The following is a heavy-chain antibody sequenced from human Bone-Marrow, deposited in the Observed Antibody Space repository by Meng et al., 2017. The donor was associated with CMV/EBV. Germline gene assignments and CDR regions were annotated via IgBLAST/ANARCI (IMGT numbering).Heavy chain of an antibody. Sequence: GESLKISCAAAGFTFSSYGMHWVRQAPGKGLEWVANIKQDGSEKYYVDSVKGRFTISRDNAKNSLYLQMNSLGAEDTAVYYCAKVGDRGTNGVYPFDSWGQGTLVTVSS. D-gene: IGHD2-8*01. CDR3: AKVGDRGTNGVYPFDS. V-gene: IGHV3-7*03. J-gene: IGHJ4*02. CDR2: IKQDGSEK. CDR1: GFTFSSYG.